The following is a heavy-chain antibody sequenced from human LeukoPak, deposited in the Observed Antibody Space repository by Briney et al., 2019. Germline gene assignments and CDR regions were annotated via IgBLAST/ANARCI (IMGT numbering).Heavy chain of an antibody. V-gene: IGHV1-58*02. CDR3: AAASRWLAVACTSPFDY. J-gene: IGHJ4*02. CDR1: GFTFTSSP. CDR2: IVVGSGNT. Sequence: GASVKVSCKASGFTFTSSPMQWVRQPRGKRLEWIGWIVVGSGNTNYPKQFQERVTITRDMSTSTAYMELSSLRSEDTAVYYCAAASRWLAVACTSPFDYWGQGTLVTVSS. D-gene: IGHD6-19*01.